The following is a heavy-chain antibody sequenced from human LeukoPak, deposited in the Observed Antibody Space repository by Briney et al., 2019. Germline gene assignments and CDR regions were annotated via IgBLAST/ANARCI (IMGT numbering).Heavy chain of an antibody. CDR1: GFPLSIYA. CDR3: ARVFSTGTGGRGYLQH. V-gene: IGHV3-23*01. Sequence: GGPLTLLCAPCGFPLSIYAIHWLRQSPGKGVEGVSCISPTDDHTRYADSVKGRFPISRDNSNNMLYLQMNSLTVEETDIYHRARVFSTGTGGRGYLQHWGQGTLLTVSS. CDR2: ISPTDDHT. J-gene: IGHJ1*01. D-gene: IGHD1/OR15-1a*01.